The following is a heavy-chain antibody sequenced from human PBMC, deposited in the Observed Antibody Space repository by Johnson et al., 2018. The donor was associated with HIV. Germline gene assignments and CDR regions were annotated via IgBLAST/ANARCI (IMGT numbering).Heavy chain of an antibody. D-gene: IGHD2-2*02. CDR2: ISGSGGST. V-gene: IGHV3-23*04. J-gene: IGHJ3*02. CDR1: GFTFSSYA. Sequence: EMQLVESGGGLVQPGGSLRLSCAASGFTFSSYAMSWVRQDPGKGLEWVSAISGSGGSTFYADSVKGRFTISRDNSKNTLYLQMNSLRPEDTAVYYCATIWPGNFAFDIWGQGTVVTVSS. CDR3: ATIWPGNFAFDI.